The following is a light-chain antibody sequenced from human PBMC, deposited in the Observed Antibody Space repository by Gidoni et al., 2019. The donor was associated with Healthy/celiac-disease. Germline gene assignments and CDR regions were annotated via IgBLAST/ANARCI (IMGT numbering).Light chain of an antibody. J-gene: IGLJ2*01. CDR2: QDS. V-gene: IGLV3-1*01. CDR1: TLGDKY. CDR3: QAWDSSPVV. Sequence: SYELTQPPSVSVSPGQTASITCSGDTLGDKYACWYQQKPGHSPVLFIYQDSKRPSGIPERFSGSNSGNTATLPIRGTQAIDEAHSYCQAWDSSPVVFGGGTKLTVL.